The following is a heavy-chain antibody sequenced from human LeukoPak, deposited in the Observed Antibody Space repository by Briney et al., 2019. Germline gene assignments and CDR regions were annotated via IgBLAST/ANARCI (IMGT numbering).Heavy chain of an antibody. CDR2: ISSSGDTI. CDR3: ARDGRYSATRNWFDP. CDR1: GFTFSDCY. Sequence: PGGSLRLSCAASGFTFSDCYMSWIRQAPGKGLEWVSYISSSGDTIYYADSVKGRFTISRDNAKNSLFLQMNSLRADDTAVYYCARDGRYSATRNWFDPWGQGTLVTVSS. V-gene: IGHV3-11*01. D-gene: IGHD5-12*01. J-gene: IGHJ5*02.